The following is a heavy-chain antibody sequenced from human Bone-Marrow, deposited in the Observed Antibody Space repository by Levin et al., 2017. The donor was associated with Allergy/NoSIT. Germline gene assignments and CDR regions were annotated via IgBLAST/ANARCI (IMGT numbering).Heavy chain of an antibody. CDR3: AKAVVVPAAMLLYYYDYYMDV. V-gene: IGHV3-23*01. J-gene: IGHJ6*03. D-gene: IGHD2-2*01. Sequence: GGSLRLSCAASGFTFSSYAMSWVRQAPGKGLEWVSAISGSGGSTYYADSVKGRFTISRDNSKNTLYLQMNSLRAEDTAVYYCAKAVVVPAAMLLYYYDYYMDVWGKGTTVTVSS. CDR1: GFTFSSYA. CDR2: ISGSGGST.